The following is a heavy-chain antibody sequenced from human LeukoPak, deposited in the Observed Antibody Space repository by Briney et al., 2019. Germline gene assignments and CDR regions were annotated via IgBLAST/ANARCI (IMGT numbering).Heavy chain of an antibody. J-gene: IGHJ4*02. CDR2: INTNTGNP. CDR3: VTRAGVSSGFFNFDY. D-gene: IGHD3-22*01. Sequence: ASVKVSCKASGYTFTNYAMNWVRQAPGQWLEWMGWINTNTGNPTYAQGFTGRFVFSLDTSVSTAYLQISSLKAEDTAVYYCVTRAGVSSGFFNFDYWGQGTLVTVSS. V-gene: IGHV7-4-1*02. CDR1: GYTFTNYA.